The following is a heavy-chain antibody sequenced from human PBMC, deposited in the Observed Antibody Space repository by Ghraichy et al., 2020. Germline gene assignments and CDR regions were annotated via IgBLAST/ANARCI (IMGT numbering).Heavy chain of an antibody. D-gene: IGHD3-9*01. CDR1: GFTFSSYW. V-gene: IGHV3-7*01. CDR3: ARDGAILTGYQPYYYYYYGMDV. Sequence: GGSLRLSCAASGFTFSSYWMSWVRQAPGKGLEWVANIKQDGSEKYYVDSVKGRFTISRDNAKNSLYLQMYSLRAEDTAVYYCARDGAILTGYQPYYYYYYGMDVWGQGTTVTVSS. CDR2: IKQDGSEK. J-gene: IGHJ6*02.